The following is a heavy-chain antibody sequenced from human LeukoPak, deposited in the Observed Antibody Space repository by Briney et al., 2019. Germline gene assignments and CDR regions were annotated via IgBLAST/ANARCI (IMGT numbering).Heavy chain of an antibody. Sequence: SETLSLTCAVSGGSISGGGYSWSWIRHPPGKGLEWIGYIYYSGTTYYNPSLKSRVTISVDTSKNQFSLKLSSVTAADTAVYYCARVGGITMIVVLITDAFDIWGQGTMVTVSS. CDR3: ARVGGITMIVVLITDAFDI. J-gene: IGHJ3*02. D-gene: IGHD3-22*01. CDR2: IYYSGTT. V-gene: IGHV4-30-4*07. CDR1: GGSISGGGYS.